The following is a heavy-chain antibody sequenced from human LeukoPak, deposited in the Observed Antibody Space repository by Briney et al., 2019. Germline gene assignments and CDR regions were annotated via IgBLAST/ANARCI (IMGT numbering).Heavy chain of an antibody. CDR2: INPNSGGT. J-gene: IGHJ4*02. CDR1: GYTFTGYY. V-gene: IGHV1-2*02. CDR3: ARGTTYYDILTLYSTDY. D-gene: IGHD3-9*01. Sequence: ASVKVSCKASGYTFTGYYMHWVRQAPGQGLEWMGWINPNSGGTNYAQKFQGRVTMTRDTSISTAYMELSRLRSDDTAVYYCARGTTYYDILTLYSTDYWGQGTLVTVSS.